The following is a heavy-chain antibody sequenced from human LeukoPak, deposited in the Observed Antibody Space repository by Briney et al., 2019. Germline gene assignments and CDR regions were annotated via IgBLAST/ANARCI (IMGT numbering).Heavy chain of an antibody. V-gene: IGHV1-46*01. D-gene: IGHD3-3*01. CDR2: INPSGGST. CDR1: GYTFTSHY. J-gene: IGHJ5*02. Sequence: ASVKVSCKASGYTFTSHYMHWVRQAPGQGLEWMGIINPSGGSTSYAQKFQGRVTMTRDTSTSTVYMELSSLRSEDTAVYYCARDHNDFWSGSRWFDPWGQGTLVTVSS. CDR3: ARDHNDFWSGSRWFDP.